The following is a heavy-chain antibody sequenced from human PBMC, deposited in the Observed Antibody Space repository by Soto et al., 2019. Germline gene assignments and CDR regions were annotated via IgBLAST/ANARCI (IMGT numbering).Heavy chain of an antibody. V-gene: IGHV1-69*12. Sequence: QVQLVQSGAEVKKPGSSVKVSCKASGGTFSSYAISWVRQAPGQGLEWMGGIIPIFGTANYAQKFQGRVTITADESTSTAYMELSSLRSEDTAVYYCASQPGPMVRGVIMPYYYYGMDVWGQGTTVTVSS. CDR2: IIPIFGTA. CDR3: ASQPGPMVRGVIMPYYYYGMDV. CDR1: GGTFSSYA. J-gene: IGHJ6*02. D-gene: IGHD3-10*01.